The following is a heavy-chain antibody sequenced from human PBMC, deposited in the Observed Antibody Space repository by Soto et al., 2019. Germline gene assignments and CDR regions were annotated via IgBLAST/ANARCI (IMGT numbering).Heavy chain of an antibody. CDR3: SRAGILTTPYYFDY. CDR2: IRNKANSYTT. J-gene: IGHJ4*01. CDR1: GFTFSDHY. D-gene: IGHD4-4*01. Sequence: PGGSLRLSCAAFGFTFSDHYMDWVRQAPGKGLEWVGRIRNKANSYTTEYAASVKGRFTISRDDSKNSLFLKMKNLKTEDTAEYYCSRAGILTTPYYFDYWGQGTLVTVSS. V-gene: IGHV3-72*01.